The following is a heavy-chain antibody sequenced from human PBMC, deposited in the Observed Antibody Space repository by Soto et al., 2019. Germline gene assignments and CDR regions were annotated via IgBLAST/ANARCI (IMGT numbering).Heavy chain of an antibody. J-gene: IGHJ4*02. CDR1: GSSFTSFP. CDR3: AKGGANWYFDY. CDR2: IMGSGGRT. D-gene: IGHD1-1*01. Sequence: EVQLLESGGGLVQPGGSLRLSWAASGSSFTSFPMSWVRQPPGKGLEPVSVIMGSGGRTYYADSVQGRFTISRDDSKSTVFLQMTSLRADDTATYYCAKGGANWYFDYRGQGTLVTVTS. V-gene: IGHV3-23*01.